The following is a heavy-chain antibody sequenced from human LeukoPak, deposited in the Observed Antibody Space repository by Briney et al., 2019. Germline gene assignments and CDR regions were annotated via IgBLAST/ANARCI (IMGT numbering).Heavy chain of an antibody. CDR2: ISGSGGST. CDR1: GFTFSDHY. Sequence: GGSLRLSCAASGFTFSDHYMDWVRQAPGKGLEWVSSISGSGGSTYYADSVKGRFTISRDNSKNTLYLQMNSLRAEDTAVYYCAKVPRGHYFDLWGRGTLVTVSS. J-gene: IGHJ2*01. CDR3: AKVPRGHYFDL. V-gene: IGHV3-23*01. D-gene: IGHD1-14*01.